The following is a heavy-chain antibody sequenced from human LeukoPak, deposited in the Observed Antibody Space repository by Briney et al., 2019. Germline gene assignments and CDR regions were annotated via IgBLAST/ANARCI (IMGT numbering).Heavy chain of an antibody. CDR2: IIPIFGTA. CDR1: GGTFSSYA. V-gene: IGHV1-69*13. CDR3: ARKFTILGYMDA. Sequence: ASVKVSCKASGGTFSSYAISWVRQAPGQGLEWMGGIIPIFGTANYAQKFQGRVTITADESTSTAYMELSSLRSEDTAVYYCARKFTILGYMDAWGKGTTVTVSS. J-gene: IGHJ6*03. D-gene: IGHD3-3*01.